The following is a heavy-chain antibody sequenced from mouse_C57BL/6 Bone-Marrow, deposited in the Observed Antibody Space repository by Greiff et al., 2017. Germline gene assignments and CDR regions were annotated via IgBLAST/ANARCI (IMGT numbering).Heavy chain of an antibody. CDR2: IWSGGST. Sequence: QVQLQQSGPGLVQPSQSLSITCTASGFSLTSYGVHWVRQPPGQGLEWLGVIWSGGSTDYNAAFISRLSISKDNSKSQVFFKMNSLQADDTAIYYCAKNLIYYARGYAMDYWGQGTSVTVSS. CDR1: GFSLTSYG. J-gene: IGHJ4*01. V-gene: IGHV2-4*01. CDR3: AKNLIYYARGYAMDY. D-gene: IGHD1-1*01.